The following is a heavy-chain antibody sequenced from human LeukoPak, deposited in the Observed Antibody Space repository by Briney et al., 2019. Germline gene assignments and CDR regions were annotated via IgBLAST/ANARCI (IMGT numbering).Heavy chain of an antibody. D-gene: IGHD6-19*01. CDR3: AADAFVYRSGWYEDY. Sequence: SETLSLTCTVSGGSISSYYWSWIRQPPGKGLEWIGDIYYSGSTNYNPSLKSRVTISVDTSKNQFSLKLSSVTAADTAVYYCAADAFVYRSGWYEDYWGQGTLVTVSS. J-gene: IGHJ4*02. CDR1: GGSISSYY. CDR2: IYYSGST. V-gene: IGHV4-59*01.